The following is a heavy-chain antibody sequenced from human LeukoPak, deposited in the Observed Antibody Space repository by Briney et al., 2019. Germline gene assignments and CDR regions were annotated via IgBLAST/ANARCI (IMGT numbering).Heavy chain of an antibody. CDR1: GYTFTSYA. CDR3: AADSARTEKKYYDFWSGSSYYYYYMDV. V-gene: IGHV1-3*01. Sequence: GASVKVSCKASGYTFTSYAMHWVRQAPGQRLEWMGWINAGNGNTKYSQKFQGRVTITRDMSTSTAYMELSSLRSEDTAVYYCAADSARTEKKYYDFWSGSSYYYYYMDVWGKGTTVTISS. CDR2: INAGNGNT. D-gene: IGHD3-3*01. J-gene: IGHJ6*03.